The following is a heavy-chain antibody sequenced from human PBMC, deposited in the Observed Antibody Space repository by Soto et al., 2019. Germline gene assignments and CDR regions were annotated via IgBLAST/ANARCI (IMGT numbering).Heavy chain of an antibody. CDR3: AREPDGYREDDAFDV. CDR2: ISYDGSKK. CDR1: GFTFSSYA. D-gene: IGHD5-12*01. Sequence: QVQLVESGGGVVQPGRSLRLSCAASGFTFSSYAMHWVRQAPGKGLEWVAVISYDGSKKYYADSVKGRFTISRDNPKNTLCLQMNSLRAEDTAVYYCAREPDGYREDDAFDVWGQGTMVTVSS. V-gene: IGHV3-30-3*01. J-gene: IGHJ3*01.